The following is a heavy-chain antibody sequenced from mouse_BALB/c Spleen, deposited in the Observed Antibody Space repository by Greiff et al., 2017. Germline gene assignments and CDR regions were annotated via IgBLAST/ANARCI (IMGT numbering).Heavy chain of an antibody. Sequence: EVKLVESGPGLVKPSQSLSLTCTVTGYSITSDYAWNWIRQFPGNKLEWMGYISYSGSTSYNPSLKSRISITRDTSKNQFFLQLNSVTTEDTATYYCARWGYYRYDEYFDVWGAGTTVTVSS. CDR3: ARWGYYRYDEYFDV. D-gene: IGHD2-14*01. J-gene: IGHJ1*01. CDR1: GYSITSDYA. CDR2: ISYSGST. V-gene: IGHV3-2*02.